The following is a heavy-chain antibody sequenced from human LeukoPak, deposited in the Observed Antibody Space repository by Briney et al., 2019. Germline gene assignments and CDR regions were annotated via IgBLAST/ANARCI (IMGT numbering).Heavy chain of an antibody. CDR1: GFTFSGSA. CDR3: SRHPQTGDTFDL. J-gene: IGHJ3*01. D-gene: IGHD7-27*01. V-gene: IGHV3-73*01. CDR2: IRSKADSYAT. Sequence: GESLKISCAASGFTFSGSAIHWVRQASGKGLEWVGRIRSKADSYATTYSASVKGRFTISRDDSKNTAYLQMNSLKTEDTAVYYCSRHPQTGDTFDLWGQGTMVTVSS.